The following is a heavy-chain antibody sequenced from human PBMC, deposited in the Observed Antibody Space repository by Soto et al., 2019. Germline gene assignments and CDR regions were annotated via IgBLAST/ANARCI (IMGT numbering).Heavy chain of an antibody. CDR3: ASGEGQTGHDTRFDY. J-gene: IGHJ4*02. V-gene: IGHV3-30*03. Sequence: QMQLVESGGGVVQPGMSLRLSCAVSGVTFTNHGIHWVRQAPGKGLEWVADISYNGIDKWYADSVKGRFTISRDNLGDTAYLQMNGLRLEDTAVYYCASGEGQTGHDTRFDYWGQGTLVTVSS. CDR2: ISYNGIDK. D-gene: IGHD5-12*01. CDR1: GVTFTNHG.